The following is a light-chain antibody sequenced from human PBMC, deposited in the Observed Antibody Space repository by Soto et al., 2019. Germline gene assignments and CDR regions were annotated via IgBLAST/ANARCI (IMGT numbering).Light chain of an antibody. V-gene: IGKV1-39*01. CDR1: QSIGKH. CDR3: HLGYFPSLP. Sequence: DIQMTQSPSSLSASVGERVTITCRASQSIGKHLNWYQQKPGKAPKFLIYYVSNLQSGVPSRFSGSGSGTDFTLTIDSLQPLDFSTYHRHLGYFPSLPFGQ. J-gene: IGKJ2*01. CDR2: YVS.